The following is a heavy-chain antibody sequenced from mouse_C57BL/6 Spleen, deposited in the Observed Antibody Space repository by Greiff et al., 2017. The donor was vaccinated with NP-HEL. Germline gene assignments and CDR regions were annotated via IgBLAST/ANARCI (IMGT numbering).Heavy chain of an antibody. CDR2: ISYDGSN. J-gene: IGHJ2*01. CDR1: GYSITSGYY. V-gene: IGHV3-6*01. CDR3: ARAPSYYGSSYTGYFDY. D-gene: IGHD1-1*01. Sequence: EVQRVESGPGLVKPSQSLSLTCSVTGYSITSGYYWNWIRQFPANKLEWMGYISYDGSNNYNPSLKNRISFTRDTSKNQFFLTLNSVTTEDTATYYCARAPSYYGSSYTGYFDYWGQGTTLTVSS.